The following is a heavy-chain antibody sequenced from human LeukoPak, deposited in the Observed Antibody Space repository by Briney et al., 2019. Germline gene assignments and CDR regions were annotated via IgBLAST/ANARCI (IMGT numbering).Heavy chain of an antibody. CDR3: ARADGTNYYYYGMDV. CDR2: IHYSGST. Sequence: PSESLSLTCTVSGFSISGYYWTWIRQSPGKGLERIGYIHYSGSTNYNPSVKSRVTISLDTSKSQFSLKLSSVTAADTAVYYCARADGTNYYYYGMDVWGQGTTVTVSS. CDR1: GFSISGYY. V-gene: IGHV4-59*01. J-gene: IGHJ6*02. D-gene: IGHD2-2*01.